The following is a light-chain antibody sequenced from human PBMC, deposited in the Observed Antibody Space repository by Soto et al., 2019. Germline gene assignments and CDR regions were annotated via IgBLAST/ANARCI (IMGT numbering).Light chain of an antibody. V-gene: IGKV3D-15*01. Sequence: EIVLTQSPGTLSLSPGERATVSCKASQSVHNFLAWYQQQPGQAPRLLIYGASTRAAGVPPRFSGTGSGTEFTLTINGLQAEDSAVYYCQQHYNWPRTFGQGTRLEIK. J-gene: IGKJ5*01. CDR1: QSVHNF. CDR3: QQHYNWPRT. CDR2: GAS.